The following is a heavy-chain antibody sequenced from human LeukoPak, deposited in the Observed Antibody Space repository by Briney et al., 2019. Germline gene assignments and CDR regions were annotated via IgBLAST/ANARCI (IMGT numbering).Heavy chain of an antibody. D-gene: IGHD3-22*01. CDR2: MSFCGST. Sequence: PETPSHSPAVPGGSPSIYFWCCICHPPREGLESIGSMSFCGSTNYIPSLKSLVTISVATSKNQFSLKLSSMTAADTAVYYCARHAYYYDRSGSYEAFDIWGQGTMVTVSS. CDR3: ARHAYYYDRSGSYEAFDI. J-gene: IGHJ3*02. V-gene: IGHV4-59*08. CDR1: GGSPSIYF.